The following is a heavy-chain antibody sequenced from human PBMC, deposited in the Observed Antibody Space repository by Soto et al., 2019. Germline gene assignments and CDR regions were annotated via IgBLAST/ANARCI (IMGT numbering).Heavy chain of an antibody. CDR1: GFTFSSYA. D-gene: IGHD5-18*01. V-gene: IGHV3-23*01. Sequence: PGGSLRLSCAASGFTFSSYAMSWVRQAPGKGLEWVSAISGSGGSTYYADSVKGRFTISRDNSKNTLYLQMNSLRAEDTAVYYCAKGSGYSYGYNWFDPWGQGTLVTVSS. J-gene: IGHJ5*02. CDR3: AKGSGYSYGYNWFDP. CDR2: ISGSGGST.